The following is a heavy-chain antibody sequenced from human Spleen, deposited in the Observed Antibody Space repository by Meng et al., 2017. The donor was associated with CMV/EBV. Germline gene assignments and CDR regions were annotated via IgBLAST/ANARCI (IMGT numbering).Heavy chain of an antibody. CDR1: GYTFTNYW. CDR3: ARRTRDAGIDY. J-gene: IGHJ4*02. Sequence: GESLKISCKGSGYTFTNYWIGWVRQMPGKGLEWMGIIYPGDSDTRYSPSFQGQVTISADKSISTAYLQWSSLKASDTAMYYCARRTRDAGIDYWGQGTLVTVSS. V-gene: IGHV5-51*01. D-gene: IGHD6-13*01. CDR2: IYPGDSDT.